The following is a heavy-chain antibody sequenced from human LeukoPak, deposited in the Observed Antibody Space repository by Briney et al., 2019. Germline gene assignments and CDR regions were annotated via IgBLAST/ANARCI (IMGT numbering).Heavy chain of an antibody. CDR2: VNPSGGST. CDR3: AREYYGSGNYYRNSFDY. J-gene: IGHJ4*02. Sequence: ASVKVSCKASGYTFTSHYIHWVRQAPGQGLEWMGTVNPSGGSTRYAQKFQGRVTMTSDTSNSTAYMELSRLRFDDTAVYFCAREYYGSGNYYRNSFDYWGQGTLVTVSS. V-gene: IGHV1-46*01. CDR1: GYTFTSHY. D-gene: IGHD3-10*01.